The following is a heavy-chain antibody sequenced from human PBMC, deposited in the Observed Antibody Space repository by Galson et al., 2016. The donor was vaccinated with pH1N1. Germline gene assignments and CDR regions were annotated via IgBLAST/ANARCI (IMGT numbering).Heavy chain of an antibody. CDR3: AVDTVPNGADH. V-gene: IGHV3-53*01. CDR2: IYPRGTT. CDR1: EFLVTDRF. D-gene: IGHD4-17*01. Sequence: SLRLSCAASEFLVTDRFMSWVRQAPGKRPEWVSTIYPRGTTYYADFAEGRFTISRDTSKNMLFLHMHALRAEDTALYYCAVDTVPNGADHWGQGTLVTVSS. J-gene: IGHJ5*02.